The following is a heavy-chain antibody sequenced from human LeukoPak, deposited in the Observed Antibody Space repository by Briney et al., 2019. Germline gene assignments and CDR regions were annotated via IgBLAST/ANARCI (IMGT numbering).Heavy chain of an antibody. J-gene: IGHJ4*02. CDR3: ARDPGTLATYFDY. V-gene: IGHV3-30*02. Sequence: TGGSLRLSCAASGFTFSSYGMRWVRQAPGKGLEWVAFIRYDGSNKYYADSVKGRFTISRDNSKNTLYLQMNSLRAEDTAIYYCARDPGTLATYFDYWGPGTLVTVSS. CDR1: GFTFSSYG. D-gene: IGHD6-13*01. CDR2: IRYDGSNK.